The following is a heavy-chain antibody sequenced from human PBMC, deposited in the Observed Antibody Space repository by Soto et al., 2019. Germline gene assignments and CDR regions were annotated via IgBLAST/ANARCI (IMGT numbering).Heavy chain of an antibody. CDR1: GGSISSSSYY. D-gene: IGHD3-9*01. CDR3: ARRGLYYDILTGYSRGYYFDX. Sequence: SETLSLTCTVSGGSISSSSYYWGWIRQPPGKGPEWIGSIYYSGSTYYNPSLKSRVTISVDTSKNQFSLKLSSVTAADTAVYYCARRGLYYDILTGYSRGYYFDXWGQGTLVTVSS. V-gene: IGHV4-39*01. CDR2: IYYSGST. J-gene: IGHJ4*02.